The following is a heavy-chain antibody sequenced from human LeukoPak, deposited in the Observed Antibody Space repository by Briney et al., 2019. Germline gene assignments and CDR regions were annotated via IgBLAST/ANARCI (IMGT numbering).Heavy chain of an antibody. CDR3: ARRRYGSGSYSNHLWDYFDY. CDR1: GGSFSGYY. Sequence: SETLSLTCAVYGGSFSGYYWSWIRQPPGKGLEWIGEINHSGSTNYNPSLKSRVTISVDTSKNQFSLKLSSVTAAGTAVYYCARRRYGSGSYSNHLWDYFDYWGQGTLVTVSS. D-gene: IGHD3-10*01. V-gene: IGHV4-34*01. CDR2: INHSGST. J-gene: IGHJ4*02.